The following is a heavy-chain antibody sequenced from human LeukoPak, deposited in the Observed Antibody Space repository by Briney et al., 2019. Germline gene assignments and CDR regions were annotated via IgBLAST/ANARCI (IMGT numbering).Heavy chain of an antibody. D-gene: IGHD2-2*01. CDR1: GYLFTAYY. CDR3: ARDKCTSVSCHGYFDY. CDR2: INPNTGVT. Sequence: ASVKVSCKASGYLFTAYYMHWVRQAPGQGLEWMGRINPNTGVTNYALKFQGRVTMTRDTSISTAYMELSILRSDDPAVYDCARDKCTSVSCHGYFDYWGQGTLVTVSS. J-gene: IGHJ4*02. V-gene: IGHV1-2*02.